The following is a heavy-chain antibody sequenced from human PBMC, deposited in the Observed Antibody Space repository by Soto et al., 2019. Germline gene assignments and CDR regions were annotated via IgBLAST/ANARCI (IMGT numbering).Heavy chain of an antibody. CDR3: ARVDGWDYYYGMDV. CDR2: IYYSGST. CDR1: GGSISSYY. D-gene: IGHD3-16*01. V-gene: IGHV4-59*01. Sequence: SETLSLTCTVSGGSISSYYWSWIRQPPGKGLEWIGYIYYSGSTNYNPSLKSRVTISVDTSKNQFSLKLSSVTAADTAVYYCARVDGWDYYYGMDVWGQGPTVTVPS. J-gene: IGHJ6*02.